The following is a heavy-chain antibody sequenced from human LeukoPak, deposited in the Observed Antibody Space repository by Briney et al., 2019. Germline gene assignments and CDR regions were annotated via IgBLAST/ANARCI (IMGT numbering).Heavy chain of an antibody. CDR1: GGSISSSSYY. Sequence: PSETLSLNCTVSGGSISSSSYYWGWIRQPPGKGLEWIGSIYYSGSTYYNPSLKSRVTISVDTSKNQFSLKLSSVTAADTAVYYCARHKSGDLFDYWGQGTLVTVSS. CDR2: IYYSGST. V-gene: IGHV4-39*01. J-gene: IGHJ4*02. D-gene: IGHD4-17*01. CDR3: ARHKSGDLFDY.